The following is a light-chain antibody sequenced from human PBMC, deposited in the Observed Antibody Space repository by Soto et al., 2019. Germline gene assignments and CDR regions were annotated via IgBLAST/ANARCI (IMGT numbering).Light chain of an antibody. CDR2: RAS. V-gene: IGKV3-20*01. CDR3: QQDGGSPYT. J-gene: IGKJ2*01. Sequence: EIVLPQSPGTLSLSPGERATLSCRAIQSVRSNYLAWYQQKPGQAPRLLIYRASSRATGIPDRFSGTVSGTDFALTISRLEPEYFAVYYCQQDGGSPYTFGQGTKLEIK. CDR1: QSVRSNY.